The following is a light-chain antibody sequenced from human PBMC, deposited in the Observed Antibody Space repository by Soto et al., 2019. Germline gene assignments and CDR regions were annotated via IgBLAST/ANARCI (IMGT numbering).Light chain of an antibody. CDR3: QQRSNWPIT. CDR2: DAP. V-gene: IGKV3-11*01. Sequence: EIVLTQSPATLSLSPGERVTLSCRTSQSVSKYFAWYQQRPGRAPRFLIYDAPSRATGIPARFIGSGSGTDFTLTFSSLEPEDFAIYYCQQRSNWPITFGQGTRLEIK. J-gene: IGKJ5*01. CDR1: QSVSKY.